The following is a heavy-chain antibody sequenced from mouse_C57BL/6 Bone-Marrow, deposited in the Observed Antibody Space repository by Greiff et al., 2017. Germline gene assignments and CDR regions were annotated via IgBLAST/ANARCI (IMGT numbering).Heavy chain of an antibody. CDR2: IYPRDGST. J-gene: IGHJ1*03. CDR3: ARDYGSRYWYFDV. D-gene: IGHD1-1*01. Sequence: QVQLQQSGPELVKPGASVKLSCKASGYTFTSYDINWVKQRPGQGLEWIGWIYPRDGSTKYNEKFKGKATLTVAKSSSTAYMELHSLTSEDSAVYFCARDYGSRYWYFDVWGTGTTVTVSS. CDR1: GYTFTSYD. V-gene: IGHV1-85*01.